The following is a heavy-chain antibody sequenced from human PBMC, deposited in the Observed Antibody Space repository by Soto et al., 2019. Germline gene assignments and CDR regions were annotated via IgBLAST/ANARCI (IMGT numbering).Heavy chain of an antibody. Sequence: VQLVESGGGVVQPGRSLRLSCAASGFIFSTYAMHWVRQAPGKGLEWVAVIWYGGSKKYYADSVKGRFTISRDNSNNTLYLQMNSLRAEDTALYHCARDYGWLQWIDYWGQGTLVTVSS. J-gene: IGHJ4*02. CDR2: IWYGGSKK. V-gene: IGHV3-33*01. CDR1: GFIFSTYA. CDR3: ARDYGWLQWIDY. D-gene: IGHD5-12*01.